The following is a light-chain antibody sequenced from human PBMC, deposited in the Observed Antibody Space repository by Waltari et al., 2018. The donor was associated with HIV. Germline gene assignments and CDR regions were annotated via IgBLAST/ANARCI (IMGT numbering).Light chain of an antibody. CDR3: SSYSSTNTLGV. CDR1: SSDVGGYNY. J-gene: IGLJ3*02. V-gene: IGLV2-14*01. Sequence: QSALTQTASVSGSPGPSITISCTGSSSDVGGYNYVSWYQHHPGKAPKLIIYEVTNRPSGVSNRFSGSKSGNTASLTISGLQPEDEADYYCSSYSSTNTLGVFGGGTILTVL. CDR2: EVT.